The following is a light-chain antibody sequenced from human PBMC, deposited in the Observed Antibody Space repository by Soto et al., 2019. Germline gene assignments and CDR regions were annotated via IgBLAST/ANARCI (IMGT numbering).Light chain of an antibody. CDR1: QSLSSIY. V-gene: IGKV3-20*01. J-gene: IGKJ1*01. CDR2: RTS. CDR3: QQYGSSPRT. Sequence: EIVLTQPPGTLSLSPGQGATLSCRASQSLSSIYLAWYQQKPGQAPRLLIYRTSSRATGIPDRFSGSESETEFTLTISRLEPDDSEVYYCQQYGSSPRTFGPGTKVDIK.